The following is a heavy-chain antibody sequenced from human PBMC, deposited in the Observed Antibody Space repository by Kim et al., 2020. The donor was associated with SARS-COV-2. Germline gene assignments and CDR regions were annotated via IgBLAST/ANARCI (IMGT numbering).Heavy chain of an antibody. D-gene: IGHD6-19*01. CDR1: GFTFSSYS. CDR3: ARAYSSGWAYFDY. V-gene: IGHV3-21*01. J-gene: IGHJ4*02. CDR2: ISSSSYI. Sequence: GGSLRLSCAASGFTFSSYSMNWVRQAPGKGLEWVSSISSSSYIYYADSVKGRFTISRDNAKNSLYLQMNSLRAEDTAVDYCARAYSSGWAYFDYWCQGTL.